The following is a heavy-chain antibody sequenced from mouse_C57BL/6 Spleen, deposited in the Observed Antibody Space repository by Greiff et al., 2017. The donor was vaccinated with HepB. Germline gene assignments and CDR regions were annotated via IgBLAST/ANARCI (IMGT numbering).Heavy chain of an antibody. CDR3: ARSYDYDGYAMDY. J-gene: IGHJ4*01. Sequence: EVMLQQSGPELVKPGDSVKISCKASGYSFTGYFMNWVMQSHGKSLEWIGRINPYNGDTFYNQKFKGKATLTVDKSSSTAHMELRSLTSEDSAVYYCARSYDYDGYAMDYWGQGTSVTVSS. D-gene: IGHD2-4*01. CDR1: GYSFTGYF. CDR2: INPYNGDT. V-gene: IGHV1-20*01.